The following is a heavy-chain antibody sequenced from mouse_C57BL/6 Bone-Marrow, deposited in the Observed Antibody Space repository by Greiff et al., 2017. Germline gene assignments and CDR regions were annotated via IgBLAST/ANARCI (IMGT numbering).Heavy chain of an antibody. CDR2: LSGGGGNT. V-gene: IGHV5-9*01. CDR1: GFPFSSYT. Sequence: EVMLVESVGGLVKPGGSLKLSCAASGFPFSSYTMSLFRPTPEKRLQWVAALSGGGGNTYYPDSVKGRFTISRDNDKNILYLQMSSLRSEDTALYYCSRQVTTVLATKYFDVWGTGTTVTVSS. J-gene: IGHJ1*03. D-gene: IGHD1-1*01. CDR3: SRQVTTVLATKYFDV.